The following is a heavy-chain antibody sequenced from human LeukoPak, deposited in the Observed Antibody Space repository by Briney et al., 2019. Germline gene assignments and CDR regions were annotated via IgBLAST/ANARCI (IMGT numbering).Heavy chain of an antibody. CDR1: GFTFGDYP. V-gene: IGHV3-49*04. J-gene: IGHJ3*02. CDR2: IRTKASSGTT. D-gene: IGHD1-1*01. CDR3: TRHQRVAYDI. Sequence: GRSLRLSCTASGFTFGDYPMSWVRQAPEEGLEWVGFIRTKASSGTTEYAASVKGRFAISRDDSKSITYLQMNSLKTEDTAAYYCTRHQRVAYDIWGQGTRVTVSS.